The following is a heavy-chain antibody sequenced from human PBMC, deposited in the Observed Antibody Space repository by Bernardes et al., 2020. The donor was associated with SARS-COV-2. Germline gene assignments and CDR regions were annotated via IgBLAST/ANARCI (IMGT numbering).Heavy chain of an antibody. J-gene: IGHJ4*02. CDR1: GGSFSGYY. V-gene: IGHV4-34*01. Sequence: ETSSLTCAVYGGSFSGYYWSWIRQPPGKGLEWIGEINHSGSTNYNPSLKSRVTISVDTSKNQFSLKLSSVTAADTAVYYCARGLGSSGYYRAFGYWGQGTLVTGSS. CDR2: INHSGST. D-gene: IGHD3-22*01. CDR3: ARGLGSSGYYRAFGY.